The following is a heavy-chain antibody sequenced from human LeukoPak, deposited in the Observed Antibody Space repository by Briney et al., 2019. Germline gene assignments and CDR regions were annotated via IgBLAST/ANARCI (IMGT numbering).Heavy chain of an antibody. D-gene: IGHD6-19*01. J-gene: IGHJ4*02. Sequence: GGSLRLSCAASGFTFSSYLMHWVRQAPGQGLVWVSRISGDGGTTTYADSVKGRFTISRDNAKNTLYLQMNGLRAEDTAVYYCAYGSGWFFDYWGQGSMVTVSS. V-gene: IGHV3-74*01. CDR3: AYGSGWFFDY. CDR2: ISGDGGTT. CDR1: GFTFSSYL.